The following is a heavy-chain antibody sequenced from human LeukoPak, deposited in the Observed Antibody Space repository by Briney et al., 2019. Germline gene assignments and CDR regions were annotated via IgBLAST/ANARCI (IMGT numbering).Heavy chain of an antibody. CDR3: ARDRSGFSGYDFFDY. D-gene: IGHD5-12*01. V-gene: IGHV3-11*04. Sequence: GSLRLSCAASGFTFSDYNMRWIRQAPGKGLEWVSSISRSGSAKYYADSVKGRFTISRDNAKNSLYLQMNSLRAEDTAVYYCARDRSGFSGYDFFDYWGQGTLVTVSS. CDR2: ISRSGSAK. J-gene: IGHJ4*02. CDR1: GFTFSDYN.